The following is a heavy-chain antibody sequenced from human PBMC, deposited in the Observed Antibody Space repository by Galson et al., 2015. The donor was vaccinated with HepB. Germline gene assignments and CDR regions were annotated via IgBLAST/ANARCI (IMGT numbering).Heavy chain of an antibody. CDR1: GFTFSSYE. CDR2: ISSSGSTI. Sequence: SLRLSCAASGFTFSSYEMNWVRQAPGKGLEWVSYISSSGSTIYYADSVKGRFTISRDNAKNSLYLQMNSLRAEDTAVYYCARDRIGIAAAGTPHYYYYGMDVWGQGTTVTVSS. D-gene: IGHD6-13*01. CDR3: ARDRIGIAAAGTPHYYYYGMDV. J-gene: IGHJ6*02. V-gene: IGHV3-48*03.